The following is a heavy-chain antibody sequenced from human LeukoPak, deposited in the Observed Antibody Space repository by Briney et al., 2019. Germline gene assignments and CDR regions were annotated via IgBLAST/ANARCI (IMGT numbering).Heavy chain of an antibody. CDR2: INHSGST. V-gene: IGHV4-34*01. CDR3: ARGVITLYYYGMDV. Sequence: PSETLSLTCAVYGGSFSGYYWSWIRQPPGKGLEWIGEINHSGSTNYNPSLKSRVTISVDTSKNQFSLKLSSVTAAGTAVYYCARGVITLYYYGMDVWGQGTTVTVSS. D-gene: IGHD1-20*01. J-gene: IGHJ6*02. CDR1: GGSFSGYY.